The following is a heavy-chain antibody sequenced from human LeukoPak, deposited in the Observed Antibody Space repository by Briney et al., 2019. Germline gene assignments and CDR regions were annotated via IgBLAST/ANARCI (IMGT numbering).Heavy chain of an antibody. CDR1: GFTFSDYW. J-gene: IGHJ4*02. Sequence: GGSLRLSCTASGFTFSDYWMHWVRQAPGKGLVWVSRVNRDGSSTSYADSVKGRFTISRDNAKNTLSLQMNSLRAEDTAVYYCARDRSISAAGDTYWGQGTLVTVSS. D-gene: IGHD6-13*01. CDR3: ARDRSISAAGDTY. CDR2: VNRDGSST. V-gene: IGHV3-74*01.